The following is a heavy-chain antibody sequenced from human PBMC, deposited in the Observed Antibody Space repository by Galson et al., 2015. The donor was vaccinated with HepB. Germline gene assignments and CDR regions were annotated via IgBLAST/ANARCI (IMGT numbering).Heavy chain of an antibody. Sequence: SLRLSCAASGFTFSGTPIHWVRQTPVTGLEWVGHIRSNASHYVTAYPASLKGRFTISRDDSKNTAYLHMRSLITEDTAVYYCATLADLSGYSSSWGQGTLVTVSS. J-gene: IGHJ4*02. V-gene: IGHV3-73*01. CDR2: IRSNASHYVT. CDR3: ATLADLSGYSSS. D-gene: IGHD6-13*01. CDR1: GFTFSGTP.